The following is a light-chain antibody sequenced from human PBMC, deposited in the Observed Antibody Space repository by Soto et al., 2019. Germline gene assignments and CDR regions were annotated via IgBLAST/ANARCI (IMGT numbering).Light chain of an antibody. V-gene: IGLV2-8*01. CDR2: EVS. Sequence: QSALGQPPSASGSPGQSVTISCTGTSSDVGGYNYVSWYQQHPGKAPKLMIYEVSKQPSGVPDRFSGSKSGNTASLTVSGLQAEDDSDYYCSSYAGSNNVVFGGGTKLTVL. CDR1: SSDVGGYNY. CDR3: SSYAGSNNVV. J-gene: IGLJ2*01.